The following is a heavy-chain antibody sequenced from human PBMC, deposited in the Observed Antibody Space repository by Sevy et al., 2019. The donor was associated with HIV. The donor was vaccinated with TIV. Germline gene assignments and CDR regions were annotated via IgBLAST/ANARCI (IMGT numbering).Heavy chain of an antibody. D-gene: IGHD2-15*01. V-gene: IGHV3-11*01. J-gene: IGHJ4*02. CDR2: ISSSGSTI. CDR3: AREREGLDYCSGGSCYFDY. Sequence: GGSLRLSCAASGFTFSDYYMSWIRQAPGKGLEWVSHISSSGSTIYYADSVKGRFTISRDNAKNSLYLQMNSLRAEDTAVYYCAREREGLDYCSGGSCYFDYWGQGTLVTVSS. CDR1: GFTFSDYY.